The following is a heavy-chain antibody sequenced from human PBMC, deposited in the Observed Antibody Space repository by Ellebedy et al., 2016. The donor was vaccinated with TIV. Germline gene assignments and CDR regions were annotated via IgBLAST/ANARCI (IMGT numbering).Heavy chain of an antibody. V-gene: IGHV1-24*01. CDR1: GYTLTELS. CDR2: FDPEDGET. J-gene: IGHJ3*02. Sequence: ASVKVSCXVSGYTLTELSMHWVRQAPGKGLEWMGGFDPEDGETIYAQKFQGRVTMTEDTSTDTAYMELSSLRSEDTAVYYCATGEITGTTGGAFDIWGQGTMVTVSS. CDR3: ATGEITGTTGGAFDI. D-gene: IGHD1-7*01.